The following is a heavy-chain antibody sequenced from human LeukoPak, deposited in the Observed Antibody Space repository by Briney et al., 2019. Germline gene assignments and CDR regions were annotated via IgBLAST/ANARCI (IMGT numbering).Heavy chain of an antibody. J-gene: IGHJ4*02. V-gene: IGHV1-69*05. CDR1: GGTLSNA. Sequence: ASVKVSCKVSGGTLSNAISWVRQAPGQGREWMGGMIPIFGTANYAQKFQGRVTITTDESTSTAYMEPSSPRSKDTAVYSCARGDSSGWFHDLDYWGQGTLVTVSS. D-gene: IGHD6-19*01. CDR2: MIPIFGTA. CDR3: ARGDSSGWFHDLDY.